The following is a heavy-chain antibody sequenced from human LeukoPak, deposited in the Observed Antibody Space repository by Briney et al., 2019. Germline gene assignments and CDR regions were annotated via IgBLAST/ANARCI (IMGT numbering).Heavy chain of an antibody. J-gene: IGHJ4*02. CDR3: TKRDGQSFDY. CDR1: GFSFSTSM. CDR2: ILQDAETT. V-gene: IGHV3-23*01. D-gene: IGHD5-24*01. Sequence: EPGGSLRLSCAASGFSFSTSMMSWVRRVPGQGLEWVSTILQDAETTYYADSVRGRFTISRDNFKDTLFLQMSSLRAEDTAIYYCTKRDGQSFDYWGQGALVTVSS.